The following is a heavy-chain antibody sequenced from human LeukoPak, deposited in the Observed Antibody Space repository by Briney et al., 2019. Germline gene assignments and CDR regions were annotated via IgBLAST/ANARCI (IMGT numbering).Heavy chain of an antibody. D-gene: IGHD6-19*01. V-gene: IGHV7-4-1*02. CDR3: ARSLEQWLVD. J-gene: IGHJ4*02. CDR2: INTNTGNP. Sequence: ASVKVSCKASGYTFTGYYMHWVRQAPGQGLEWMGWINTNTGNPTYAQGFTGRFVFSLDTSVSTAYLQISSLKAEDTAVYYCARSLEQWLVDWGQGTLVTVSS. CDR1: GYTFTGYY.